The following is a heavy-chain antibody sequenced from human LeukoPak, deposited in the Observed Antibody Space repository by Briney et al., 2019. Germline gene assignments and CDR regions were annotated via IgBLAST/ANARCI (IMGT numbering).Heavy chain of an antibody. Sequence: PGGSLRLSCAASGFTFSSYSMNWVRQAPGKGLEWVSSISSSSSYIYYADSVKGRFTISRDNAKNSLYLQMNSLRAEDTAVYYCARPVAVAGTNWFDPWGQGTLVTVSS. V-gene: IGHV3-21*01. CDR1: GFTFSSYS. CDR3: ARPVAVAGTNWFDP. D-gene: IGHD6-19*01. J-gene: IGHJ5*02. CDR2: ISSSSSYI.